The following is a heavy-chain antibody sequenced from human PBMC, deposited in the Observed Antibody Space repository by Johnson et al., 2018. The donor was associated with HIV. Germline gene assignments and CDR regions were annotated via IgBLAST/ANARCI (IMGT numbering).Heavy chain of an antibody. CDR2: MWYDGSNK. CDR1: GFTFSTYG. V-gene: IGHV3-33*06. CDR3: VKAHDYGDYVAFDI. Sequence: QVQLVESGGGVVQPGRSLRLSCAASGFTFSTYGMHWVRQAPGKGLEWVAVMWYDGSNKYYADSVKGRFTISRDNSKNTLYLQMNSLGAEDTAAYYCVKAHDYGDYVAFDIWGQGTMVTVSS. J-gene: IGHJ3*02. D-gene: IGHD4-17*01.